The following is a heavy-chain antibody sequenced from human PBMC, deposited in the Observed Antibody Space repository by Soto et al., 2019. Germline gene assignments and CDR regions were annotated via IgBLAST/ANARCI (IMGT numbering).Heavy chain of an antibody. V-gene: IGHV4-34*01. CDR2: INHSGST. CDR3: AREVGYYYGMDV. D-gene: IGHD3-16*01. J-gene: IGHJ6*02. Sequence: PSETLSLTCAVYGGSFSGYYWSWIRQPPGKGLEWIGEINHSGSTNYNPSLKSRVTMSVDTSKNQFSLKLSSVTAADTAVYYCAREVGYYYGMDVWGQGTTVTVSS. CDR1: GGSFSGYY.